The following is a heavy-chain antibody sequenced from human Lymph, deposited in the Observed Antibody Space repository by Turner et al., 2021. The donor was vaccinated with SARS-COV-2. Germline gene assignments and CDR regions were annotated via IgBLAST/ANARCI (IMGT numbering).Heavy chain of an antibody. D-gene: IGHD3-16*01. CDR2: ISGSGART. CDR3: AKSPLGEDYFDY. Sequence: VPLLESGGDLVQPGGSMRLSCAASGFTFSNYAMSWVRQAPGKGLEWVSDISGSGARTYYADSVKGRFTISRDNSKNTLFLQMNSLRADDTAIYYCAKSPLGEDYFDYWGQGTLVTVSS. CDR1: GFTFSNYA. J-gene: IGHJ4*02. V-gene: IGHV3-23*01.